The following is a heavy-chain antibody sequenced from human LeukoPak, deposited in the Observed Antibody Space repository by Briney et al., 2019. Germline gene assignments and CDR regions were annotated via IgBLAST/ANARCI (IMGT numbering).Heavy chain of an antibody. CDR2: IRSKAYGGTT. CDR3: TRGSSGRPFDY. V-gene: IGHV3-49*04. CDR1: GFTFGDYA. J-gene: IGHJ4*02. Sequence: TGGSLRLSRTASGFTFGDYAMSWVRQAPGKGLEWVGFIRSKAYGGTTEYAASVKGRFTISRDDSKSIAYLQMNSLKTEDTAVYYCTRGSSGRPFDYWGQGTLVTVSS. D-gene: IGHD6-19*01.